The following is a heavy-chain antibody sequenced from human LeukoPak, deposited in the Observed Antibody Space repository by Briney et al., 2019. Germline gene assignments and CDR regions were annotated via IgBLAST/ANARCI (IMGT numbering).Heavy chain of an antibody. V-gene: IGHV1-46*01. J-gene: IGHJ4*02. CDR3: ARGYGSGFFDY. CDR2: INPSGGST. CDR1: GYSFTNYY. Sequence: ASVKVSCKASGYSFTNYYMHWVRQAPGQGLEWMGIINPSGGSTSYAQKFQGRVTMTRDMSTSTVYMELSSLRSDDTAVYYCARGYGSGFFDYWGQGTLVTVSS. D-gene: IGHD3-10*01.